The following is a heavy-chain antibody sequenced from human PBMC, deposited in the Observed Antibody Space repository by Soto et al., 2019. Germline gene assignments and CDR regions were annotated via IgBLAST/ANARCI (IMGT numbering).Heavy chain of an antibody. V-gene: IGHV3-33*01. Sequence: PGGALRLSCAASGFTFSSDGIHWVSQAPGKGLEWVAVIWYDGSNKYYADSVKGRFTISRDNSKNTLYLQMNSLRAEDTAVFYCATLRGTMAVAFVGMDVWGQGTTVTDSS. CDR3: ATLRGTMAVAFVGMDV. D-gene: IGHD6-19*01. CDR1: GFTFSSDG. CDR2: IWYDGSNK. J-gene: IGHJ6*02.